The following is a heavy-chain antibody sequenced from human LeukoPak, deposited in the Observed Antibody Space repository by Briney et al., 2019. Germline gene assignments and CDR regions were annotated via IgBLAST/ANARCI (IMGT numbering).Heavy chain of an antibody. CDR1: GFTFSTYA. J-gene: IGHJ1*01. Sequence: GGSLRLSCAASGFTFSTYAMSWVRQAPGRGLEWVSAISGSGDGGSGGITYYADSVKGRFTISRDNSKNTLYLQMNSLRAEDTAVYYCAKEDTGGTARYTECFQHWGQGTLVTVSS. V-gene: IGHV3-23*01. D-gene: IGHD6-6*01. CDR3: AKEDTGGTARYTECFQH. CDR2: ISGSGDGGSGGIT.